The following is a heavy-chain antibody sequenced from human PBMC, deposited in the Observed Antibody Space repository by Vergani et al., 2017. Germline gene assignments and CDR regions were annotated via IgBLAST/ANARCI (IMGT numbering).Heavy chain of an antibody. CDR1: GFTLSNYD. J-gene: IGHJ4*02. Sequence: QVQLVESGGGVVQRGGSLRLSCATSGFTLSNYDMQWIRQGPGKGLEFVAFIQFDGSNQYYADSVKGRFTLSRDFSKNTLYLQMNSLRTDVTATYYCAKHFRGWGMDYWGKGTQVIVSS. CDR2: IQFDGSNQ. D-gene: IGHD3-16*01. V-gene: IGHV3-30*02. CDR3: AKHFRGWGMDY.